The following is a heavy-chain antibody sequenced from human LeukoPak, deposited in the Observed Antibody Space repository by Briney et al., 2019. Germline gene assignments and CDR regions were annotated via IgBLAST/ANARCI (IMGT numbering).Heavy chain of an antibody. V-gene: IGHV3-9*03. Sequence: GGSLRLSCAASGFTFDNYAMHWVRQAPGKGLEWVAGINWNSGSIGYADSVKGRFTISRDNAKNSLYLQMNSLRAEDMALYYCAKDKDYDILTDSDAFDIWGQGTMVTVSS. J-gene: IGHJ3*02. CDR2: INWNSGSI. CDR3: AKDKDYDILTDSDAFDI. D-gene: IGHD3-9*01. CDR1: GFTFDNYA.